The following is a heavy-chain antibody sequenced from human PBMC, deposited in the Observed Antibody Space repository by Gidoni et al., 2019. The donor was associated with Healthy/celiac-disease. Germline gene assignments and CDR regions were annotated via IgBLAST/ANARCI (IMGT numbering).Heavy chain of an antibody. CDR3: ARGRYSYGHWYYGMDV. CDR2: IGTAGDP. Sequence: EVQLVESGGGLVQPGGSLRLSCAASGFTFSSYDMHWVRQATGKGLEWVSAIGTAGDPYYPGSVKGRFTISRENAKNSLYLQMNSLRAGDTAVYYCARGRYSYGHWYYGMDVWGQGTTVTVSS. J-gene: IGHJ6*02. CDR1: GFTFSSYD. V-gene: IGHV3-13*05. D-gene: IGHD5-18*01.